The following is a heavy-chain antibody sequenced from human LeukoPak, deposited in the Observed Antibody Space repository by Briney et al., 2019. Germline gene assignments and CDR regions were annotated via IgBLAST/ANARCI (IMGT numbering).Heavy chain of an antibody. Sequence: SVKVSCKASGGTFISYVISWVRQAPGQGLEWMGGIIPIFGTANYTQKFQGRVTITADESTSTAYMELSSLRSADTAVYYCASTTPPPIAAPGTRGLGYYGMDVWGQGTTVTVSS. J-gene: IGHJ6*02. CDR2: IIPIFGTA. V-gene: IGHV1-69*13. CDR3: ASTTPPPIAAPGTRGLGYYGMDV. CDR1: GGTFISYV. D-gene: IGHD6-13*01.